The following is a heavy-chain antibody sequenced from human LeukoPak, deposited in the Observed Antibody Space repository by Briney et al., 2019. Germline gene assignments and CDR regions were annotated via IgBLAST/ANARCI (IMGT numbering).Heavy chain of an antibody. J-gene: IGHJ4*02. CDR3: ARVVVRGVIIQLGLQDFDY. CDR2: TSAYNGNT. V-gene: IGHV1-18*04. D-gene: IGHD3-10*01. Sequence: GASVKVSCNSSGYTFAGYYMHWVRQAPGQGLEWMGWTSAYNGNTNYAQKLQGRVTMTTDTSTSTAYMELRSLRSDDTAVYYCARVVVRGVIIQLGLQDFDYWGQGTLVTVSS. CDR1: GYTFAGYY.